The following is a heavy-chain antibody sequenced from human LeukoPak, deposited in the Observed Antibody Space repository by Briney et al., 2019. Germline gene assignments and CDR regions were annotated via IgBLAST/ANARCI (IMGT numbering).Heavy chain of an antibody. J-gene: IGHJ4*02. CDR3: ARGYDSSAYYPFNY. D-gene: IGHD3-22*01. V-gene: IGHV4-59*11. CDR1: GGSLSTHH. CDR2: ISDSGST. Sequence: ASETLSLTCVVSGGSLSTHHWSWIRQSPGRGLEWIGYISDSGSTNYNPSLKSRVTISVDTSKSQFSLMLSSVTAADTAVYYCARGYDSSAYYPFNYWGQGTLVTVSS.